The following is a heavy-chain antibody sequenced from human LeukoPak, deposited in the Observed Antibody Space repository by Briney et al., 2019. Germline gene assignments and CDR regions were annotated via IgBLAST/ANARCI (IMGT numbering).Heavy chain of an antibody. CDR1: GGSISSSSYY. CDR2: IYYSGST. CDR3: ARAGDFWSGYYYYYYMDV. V-gene: IGHV4-39*01. J-gene: IGHJ6*03. Sequence: PSETLSLTCTVSGGSISSSSYYWGWIRQPPGKGLERIGSIYYSGSTYYNPSLKSRVTISVDTSKNQFSLKLSSVTAADTAVYYCARAGDFWSGYYYYYYMDVWGKGTTVTVSS. D-gene: IGHD3-3*01.